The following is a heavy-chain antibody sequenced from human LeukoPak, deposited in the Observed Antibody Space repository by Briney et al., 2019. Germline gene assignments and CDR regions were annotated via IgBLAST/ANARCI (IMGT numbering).Heavy chain of an antibody. CDR2: IYYSGST. D-gene: IGHD3-3*01. Sequence: SETLSLTCTVSGGSISSSSYYWGWIRQPPGKGLEWIGSIYYSGSTYYNPSLKSRVTISVDTSKNQFSLKLSSVTAADTAVYYCARQILSITIFGPFDPWGQGTLVTVSS. CDR1: GGSISSSSYY. J-gene: IGHJ5*02. CDR3: ARQILSITIFGPFDP. V-gene: IGHV4-39*01.